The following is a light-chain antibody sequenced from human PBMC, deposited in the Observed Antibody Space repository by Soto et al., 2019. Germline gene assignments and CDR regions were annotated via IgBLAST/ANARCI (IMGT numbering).Light chain of an antibody. V-gene: IGKV1-39*01. J-gene: IGKJ4*01. Sequence: DIQMTQSPSSLSASVGDRVAITCRASQNIRNYLNWYQQKPGKAPRVLIYGAASLQSGVPSRFSGSGCGTNFSLTINSLQPEDYATYYCQQSYNIQALTFGGGTKVEIK. CDR3: QQSYNIQALT. CDR1: QNIRNY. CDR2: GAA.